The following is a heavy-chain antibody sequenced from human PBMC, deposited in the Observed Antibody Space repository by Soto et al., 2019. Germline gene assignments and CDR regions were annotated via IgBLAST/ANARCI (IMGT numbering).Heavy chain of an antibody. J-gene: IGHJ4*02. CDR3: ARGSGSYYKG. Sequence: QVQLQESGPGLVKTSQTLSLTCTVSGGSISSGGDYWSWIRQHPGKGLEWIGYIYFSGSTYYNPSLKSRVTISVDTSKNQFSLKLSSVTAADTAVYYCARGSGSYYKGWGQGTLVTVSS. CDR1: GGSISSGGDY. CDR2: IYFSGST. V-gene: IGHV4-31*03. D-gene: IGHD1-26*01.